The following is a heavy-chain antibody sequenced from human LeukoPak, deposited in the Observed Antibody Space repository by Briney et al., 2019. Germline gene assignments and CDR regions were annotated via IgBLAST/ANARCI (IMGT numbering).Heavy chain of an antibody. J-gene: IGHJ4*02. CDR3: AKAFSGSWYYYDSSGYYFDY. Sequence: PGRSLRLSCAASVFTFDDYAMHWVRQAPGKGLEGVSGISWNSGSIGYADSVKGRFTISRDHAKSSLYLQMNSLRAEDTALYYCAKAFSGSWYYYDSSGYYFDYWGQGTLVTVSS. V-gene: IGHV3-9*01. CDR1: VFTFDDYA. D-gene: IGHD3-22*01. CDR2: ISWNSGSI.